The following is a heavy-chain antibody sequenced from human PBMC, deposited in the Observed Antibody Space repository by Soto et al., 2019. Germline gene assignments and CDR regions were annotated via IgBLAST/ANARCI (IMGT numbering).Heavy chain of an antibody. V-gene: IGHV3-23*01. D-gene: IGHD2-15*01. CDR1: GVTFSTYA. J-gene: IGHJ5*02. CDR2: NSGSGFIT. Sequence: GGSLKISCAASGVTFSTYAMSWVRPAPGKGLEWVSGNSGSGFITEYADSVKGRFTISRDSSKNTLNLQMNSLGAEDTAGYYCVKDGWWGPPFKRAPPWGQGTLVTVSS. CDR3: VKDGWWGPPFKRAPP.